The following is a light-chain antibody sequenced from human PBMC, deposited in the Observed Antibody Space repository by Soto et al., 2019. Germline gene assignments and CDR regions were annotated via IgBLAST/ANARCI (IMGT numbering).Light chain of an antibody. J-gene: IGKJ5*01. CDR3: QHYNSYPIT. Sequence: IQLTQSPSSLSASVGDRVTITCRASQSIATYLTWYQQKPGKAPKLLIYDASSLKSGVPSRFSGSGSGTEFTLTISSLQPDGFATYYCQHYNSYPITFGQGTRLEIK. V-gene: IGKV1-5*01. CDR2: DAS. CDR1: QSIATY.